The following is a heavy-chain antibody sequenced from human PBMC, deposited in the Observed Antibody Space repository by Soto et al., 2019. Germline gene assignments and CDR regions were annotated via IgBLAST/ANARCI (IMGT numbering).Heavy chain of an antibody. D-gene: IGHD1-7*01. CDR1: GFNFNTYS. V-gene: IGHV3-23*01. J-gene: IGHJ3*02. CDR3: AKCLQAYWNYDAHHI. Sequence: EVKLLESGGGLVQPGGSLRLSCAASGFNFNTYSMSWVRLAPGKGLEWVAHITGSRGTTYYAESVKGRFTISKDTSRNTLYLQMNNVRAEDTALYYCAKCLQAYWNYDAHHIWGQGTMVTVSS. CDR2: ITGSRGTT.